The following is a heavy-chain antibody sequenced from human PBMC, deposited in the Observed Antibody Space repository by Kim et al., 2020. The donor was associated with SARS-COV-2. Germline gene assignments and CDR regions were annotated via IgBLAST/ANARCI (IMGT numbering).Heavy chain of an antibody. CDR1: GFTFSSYG. J-gene: IGHJ6*02. CDR3: AKDGAGNYDDCCSGYRLDYGIDV. CDR2: ISYDGSNK. D-gene: IGHD3-3*01. V-gene: IGHV3-30*18. Sequence: GGSLRLSCAASGFTFSSYGMHWVRQAPGKGLEWVAVISYDGSNKYYVDSVKGRFTISRDNSKNTLYLQMNSLRAEDTAVYYCAKDGAGNYDDCCSGYRLDYGIDVWGQGTTVTVSS.